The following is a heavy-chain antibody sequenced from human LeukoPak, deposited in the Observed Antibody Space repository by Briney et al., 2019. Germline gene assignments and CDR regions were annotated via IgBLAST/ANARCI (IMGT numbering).Heavy chain of an antibody. V-gene: IGHV3-7*01. J-gene: IGHJ4*02. CDR3: ARDNGYTLDY. Sequence: QSGGSLRLSCAASGFTFSDYGMHWVRQAPGEGLEWVANMRTDGGFVQYADSVKGRFTISRDNSKSSLFLEMNNVRAEDTAVYYCARDNGYTLDYWGQGTLVTVSS. CDR2: MRTDGGFV. CDR1: GFTFSDYG. D-gene: IGHD2-2*02.